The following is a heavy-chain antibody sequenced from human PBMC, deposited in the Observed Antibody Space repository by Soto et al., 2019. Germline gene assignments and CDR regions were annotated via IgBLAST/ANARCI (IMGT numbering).Heavy chain of an antibody. V-gene: IGHV1-18*04. Sequence: QVHLEQSGPEVRKPGASVKVACRASANTFMKHGISWVRQAPGQGLEWMGWISPYNDNTNFAQKFQGRVSMTTDISTSTAYMELRSLKSDDTAVYYCATLRTSGYHTHYFFGMDVWGQGTTVAVSS. D-gene: IGHD3-22*01. CDR2: ISPYNDNT. J-gene: IGHJ6*02. CDR3: ATLRTSGYHTHYFFGMDV. CDR1: ANTFMKHG.